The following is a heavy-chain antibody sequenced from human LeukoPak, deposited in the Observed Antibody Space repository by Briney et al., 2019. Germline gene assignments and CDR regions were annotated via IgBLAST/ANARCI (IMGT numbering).Heavy chain of an antibody. D-gene: IGHD4-17*01. J-gene: IGHJ6*02. CDR3: ARGSYTVTTHGYYYGMDV. V-gene: IGHV1-69*04. Sequence: SVKVSCKSSGGTFSSYAISWVRQAPGQGLEWMGRVITILGIANYAQKFQGRVTITADKSTSTAYMELRSLRSEDTAVYYCARGSYTVTTHGYYYGMDVWGQGTTVTVSS. CDR2: VITILGIA. CDR1: GGTFSSYA.